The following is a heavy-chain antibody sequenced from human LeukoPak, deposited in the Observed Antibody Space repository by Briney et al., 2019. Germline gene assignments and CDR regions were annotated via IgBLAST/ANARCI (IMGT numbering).Heavy chain of an antibody. CDR2: IYTSGST. J-gene: IGHJ4*02. CDR3: ARASYSYDINGWVPFDY. CDR1: GNSISSGDNY. D-gene: IGHD3-22*01. V-gene: IGHV4-61*02. Sequence: SETLSLTCTVSGNSISSGDNYWSWIRQPAGKGLEWIGRIYTSGSTNYNPSLKSRVTISGDTPKNQFSLRLSSVTAADTAVYYCARASYSYDINGWVPFDYWGQGTLVTVSS.